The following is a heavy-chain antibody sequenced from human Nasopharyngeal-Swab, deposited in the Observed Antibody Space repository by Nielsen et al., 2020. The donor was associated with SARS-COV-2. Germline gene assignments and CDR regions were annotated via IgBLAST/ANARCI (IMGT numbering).Heavy chain of an antibody. CDR2: LYWDDDN. J-gene: IGHJ4*02. D-gene: IGHD6-19*01. V-gene: IGHV2-5*02. CDR3: VHSTGWRLDY. Sequence: SGPTLVTPSQPLTLTCTFSGFSLRPSQVGVSWVRQLPGQALEWLALLYWDDDNRYNPSLKNRITITRDTSKNQVFLTMTNRDPVDTATYYCVHSTGWRLDYWGQGTLVTVPS. CDR1: GFSLRPSQVG.